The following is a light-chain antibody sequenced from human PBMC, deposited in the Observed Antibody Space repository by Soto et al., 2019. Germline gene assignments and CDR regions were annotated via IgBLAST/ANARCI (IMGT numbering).Light chain of an antibody. J-gene: IGKJ1*01. Sequence: EIVLTQSPGTLSLSPGERATLSCRASQSVSSSYLAWYQQKPGQAPGLLIYGASSRATGIPDRFSGSGSGTDFTLNISRLEPEDFAVYYCHQYGSSRTFGQGTKVEIK. V-gene: IGKV3-20*01. CDR1: QSVSSSY. CDR3: HQYGSSRT. CDR2: GAS.